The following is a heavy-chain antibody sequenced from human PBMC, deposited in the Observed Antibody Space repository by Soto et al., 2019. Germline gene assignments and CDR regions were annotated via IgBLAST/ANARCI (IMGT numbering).Heavy chain of an antibody. CDR2: KPYTGSP. J-gene: IGHJ1*01. CDR3: AKVGWGGDS. V-gene: IGHV4-61*01. D-gene: IGHD7-27*01. Sequence: EAQSVISSGSGDCVSRGSYEWSWIRQPPGKGLEWIGFKPYTGSPDYNPSLKSRVVISIDRSKNQFSLKLSSVTATDTAVYFCAKVGWGGDSWGQGTLATVSS. CDR1: GDCVSRGSYE.